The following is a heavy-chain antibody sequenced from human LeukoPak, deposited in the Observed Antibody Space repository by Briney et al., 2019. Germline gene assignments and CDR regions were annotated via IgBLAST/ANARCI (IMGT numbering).Heavy chain of an antibody. CDR2: IYTSGST. CDR3: ARGAVAGTRGIDY. Sequence: PSETLSLTCTVSGGSISSSSYYWSWIRQPAGKGLEWIGRIYTSGSTNYNPSLKSRVTISVDTSKNQFSLKLSSVTAADTAVYYCARGAVAGTRGIDYWGQGTLVTVSS. J-gene: IGHJ4*02. V-gene: IGHV4-61*02. D-gene: IGHD6-19*01. CDR1: GGSISSSSYY.